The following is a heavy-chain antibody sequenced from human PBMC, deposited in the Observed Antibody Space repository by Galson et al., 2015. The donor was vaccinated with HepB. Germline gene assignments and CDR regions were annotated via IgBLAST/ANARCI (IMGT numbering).Heavy chain of an antibody. CDR3: ARVEVVPAAKLSGWFDP. V-gene: IGHV1-3*01. J-gene: IGHJ5*02. D-gene: IGHD2-2*01. Sequence: SVKVSCKASGYTFTSYTMHWVRQAPGQRLEWMGWINAGNGNTKYSQKFQGRVTITRDTSASTAYMELSSLRSEDTAVYYCARVEVVPAAKLSGWFDPWGQGTLVTVSS. CDR1: GYTFTSYT. CDR2: INAGNGNT.